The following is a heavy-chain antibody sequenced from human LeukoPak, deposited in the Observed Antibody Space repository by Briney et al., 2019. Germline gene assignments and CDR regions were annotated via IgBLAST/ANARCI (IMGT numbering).Heavy chain of an antibody. J-gene: IGHJ5*02. V-gene: IGHV4-34*01. CDR2: INHSGST. D-gene: IGHD5-12*01. CDR1: GGSFSGYY. Sequence: SETLSLTCAVYGGSFSGYYWSWIRQPPGKGLEWIGEINHSGSTNYNPSLKSRVTISVDTSKNQFSLKLSSVTAADTAVYYCAGKYSGYGTADNWFDPWGQGTLVTVSS. CDR3: AGKYSGYGTADNWFDP.